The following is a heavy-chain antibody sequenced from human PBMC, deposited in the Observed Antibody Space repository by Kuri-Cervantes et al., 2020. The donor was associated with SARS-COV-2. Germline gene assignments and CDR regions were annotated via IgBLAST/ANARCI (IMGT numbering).Heavy chain of an antibody. Sequence: GESLEISWAASEITFSSYRMRWVRQAPGKGLEWVANIKQDGSEEYYVDSVRGRFTISRDNAKNSLYLQMNSLRAEDTAVYYCARDTGGTMIYYYYYYGMDVWGQGPTVTSP. V-gene: IGHV3-7*01. J-gene: IGHJ6*02. D-gene: IGHD2-8*02. CDR2: IKQDGSEE. CDR3: ARDTGGTMIYYYYYYGMDV. CDR1: EITFSSYR.